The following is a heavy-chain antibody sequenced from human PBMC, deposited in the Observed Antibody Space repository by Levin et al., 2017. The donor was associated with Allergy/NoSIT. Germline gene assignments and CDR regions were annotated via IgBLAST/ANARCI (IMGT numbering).Heavy chain of an antibody. Sequence: PGGSLRLSFAASGFTFNNYAMSWVRQAPGKGLEWVSAIINSGVGTYYADSVKGRFTISRDNSKNTMYLQMNSLRAEDTAVYFCAKDAIRGSDQPYYFDYWGQGTLVTASS. V-gene: IGHV3-23*01. D-gene: IGHD6-19*01. CDR2: IINSGVGT. J-gene: IGHJ4*02. CDR1: GFTFNNYA. CDR3: AKDAIRGSDQPYYFDY.